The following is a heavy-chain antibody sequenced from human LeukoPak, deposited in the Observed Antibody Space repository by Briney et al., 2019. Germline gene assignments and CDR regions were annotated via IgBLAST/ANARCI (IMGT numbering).Heavy chain of an antibody. J-gene: IGHJ4*02. CDR2: INWNSGSI. V-gene: IGHV3-9*01. CDR1: GFKFDEYV. D-gene: IGHD3-10*01. Sequence: GGSLRLSCEASGFKFDEYVMHWVRQAPGKGLEWVSGINWNSGSIDYADSVKGRFTISRDNAKNFLYVQMNNLRAEDTALYYCAKGTQRGNSGWGYFIDYWGQGTLVTVSS. CDR3: AKGTQRGNSGWGYFIDY.